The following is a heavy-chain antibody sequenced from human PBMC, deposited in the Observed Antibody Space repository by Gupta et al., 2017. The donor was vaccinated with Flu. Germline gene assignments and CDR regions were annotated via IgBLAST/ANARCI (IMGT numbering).Heavy chain of an antibody. CDR3: GKGDRNSGWDN. Sequence: EVQMCESGGGLEQHGGSLRLSCAASGFAFSLFVMCWVRQAPGKELAWFSFIGGVGGCTNCAYSVEGLVTISRDNLKNALYLQMNSLRAEDTAVYCCGKGDRNSGWDNWGHGTLVTVSS. J-gene: IGHJ4*01. CDR1: GFAFSLFV. CDR2: IGGVGGCT. D-gene: IGHD6-19*01. V-gene: IGHV3-23*01.